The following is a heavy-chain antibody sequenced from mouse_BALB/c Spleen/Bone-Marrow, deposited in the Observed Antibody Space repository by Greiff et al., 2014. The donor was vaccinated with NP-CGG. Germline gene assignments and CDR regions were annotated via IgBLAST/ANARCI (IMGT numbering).Heavy chain of an antibody. V-gene: IGHV1S22*01. CDR1: GYTFTSYW. D-gene: IGHD4-1*02. Sequence: LQQSGSELVRPGASVKLSCKASGYTFTSYWMHWVKQRPGQGLEWIGNIYPGSGSTNYDEKFKSKATLTVDTSSSTAYMQLSSLTSEDSAAYYCTREGPTGTGGDYWGQGTTLTVSS. CDR2: IYPGSGST. J-gene: IGHJ2*01. CDR3: TREGPTGTGGDY.